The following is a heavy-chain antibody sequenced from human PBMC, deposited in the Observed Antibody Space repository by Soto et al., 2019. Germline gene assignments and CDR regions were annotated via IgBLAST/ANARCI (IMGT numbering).Heavy chain of an antibody. CDR3: ARDFYSGYDFPGCLGY. CDR1: GFTFSSYG. V-gene: IGHV3-33*01. Sequence: QVQLVESGGGVVQPGRSLRLSCAASGFTFSSYGMHWVRQAPGKGLEWVAGSWYDGSNKDYADSVKGRFTISRDNSKNTLYLQMNSLRAEDTAVYYCARDFYSGYDFPGCLGYWGQGTLVTVSS. J-gene: IGHJ4*02. D-gene: IGHD5-12*01. CDR2: SWYDGSNK.